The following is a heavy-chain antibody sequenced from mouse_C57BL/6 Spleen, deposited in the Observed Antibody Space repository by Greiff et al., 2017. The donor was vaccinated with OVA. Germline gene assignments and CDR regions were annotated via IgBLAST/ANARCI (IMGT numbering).Heavy chain of an antibody. CDR1: GYTFTDYN. V-gene: IGHV1-18*01. J-gene: IGHJ2*01. Sequence: EVQVVESGPELVKPGASVKIPCKASGYTFTDYNMDWVKQSHGKSLEWIGDINPNNGGTIYNQKFKGKATLTVDKSSSTAYMELRSLTSEDTAVYYCARIDGYYRGYFDYWGQGTTLTVSS. CDR2: INPNNGGT. D-gene: IGHD2-3*01. CDR3: ARIDGYYRGYFDY.